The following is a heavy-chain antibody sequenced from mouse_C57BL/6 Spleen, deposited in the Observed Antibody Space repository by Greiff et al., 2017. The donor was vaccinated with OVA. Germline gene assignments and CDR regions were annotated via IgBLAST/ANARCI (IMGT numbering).Heavy chain of an antibody. CDR2: IYPGDGDT. D-gene: IGHD2-4*01. Sequence: QVQLQQSGPELVKPGASVKISCKASGYAFSSSWMNWVKQRPGKGLEWIGRIYPGDGDTNYNGKFKGKATLTADKSSSTAYMQLSSLTSEDSAVYFCALIYYDYDEGAMDYWGQGTSVTVSS. V-gene: IGHV1-82*01. J-gene: IGHJ4*01. CDR1: GYAFSSSW. CDR3: ALIYYDYDEGAMDY.